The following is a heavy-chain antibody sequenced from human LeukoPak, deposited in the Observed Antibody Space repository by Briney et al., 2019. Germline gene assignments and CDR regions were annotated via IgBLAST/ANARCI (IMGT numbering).Heavy chain of an antibody. J-gene: IGHJ5*02. D-gene: IGHD1-26*01. CDR2: ISSSSSYT. V-gene: IGHV3-11*05. CDR3: ARVGWMGAFDP. CDR1: GFTFSDYY. Sequence: GGSLRLSCAASGFTFSDYYMSWVRQAPGKGLEWLSYISSSSSYTNYADSVKGRFTISRDNVKNSLYLQMNSLRAEDTAVYYCARVGWMGAFDPWGQGTLVTVSS.